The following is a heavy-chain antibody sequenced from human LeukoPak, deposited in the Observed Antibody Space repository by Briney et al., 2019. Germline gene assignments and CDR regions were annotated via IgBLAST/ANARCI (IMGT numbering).Heavy chain of an antibody. CDR1: GFTFSTYA. J-gene: IGHJ4*02. D-gene: IGHD2-15*01. CDR3: AREKRGGGDY. Sequence: GGSLRLSCAASGFTFSTYAMSWVRQAPGKGLEWVSVIYSGGSTYYADSVRGRFTISRDNSKNTLYLQMNSLRAEDTAVYYCAREKRGGGDYWGQGTLVTVSS. CDR2: IYSGGST. V-gene: IGHV3-53*01.